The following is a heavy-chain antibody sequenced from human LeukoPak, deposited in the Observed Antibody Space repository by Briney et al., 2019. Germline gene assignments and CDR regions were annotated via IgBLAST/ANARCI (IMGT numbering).Heavy chain of an antibody. Sequence: GGSLRLSCAASGFAFSSFEMNWVRQAPGKGLEWISYIGSSGVITYYADSVKGRFTVSRDNAKNSLYLQMDSLRAEDTAVYYCARDVITSPLDCWDQGTLVTVSS. CDR3: ARDVITSPLDC. CDR2: IGSSGVIT. CDR1: GFAFSSFE. V-gene: IGHV3-48*03. D-gene: IGHD3-22*01. J-gene: IGHJ4*02.